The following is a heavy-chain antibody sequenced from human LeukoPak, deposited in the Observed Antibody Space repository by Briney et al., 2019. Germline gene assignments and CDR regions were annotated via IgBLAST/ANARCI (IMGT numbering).Heavy chain of an antibody. J-gene: IGHJ3*02. CDR1: GGSISSSNW. Sequence: SGTPSLTCAVSGGSISSSNWWSWVRQPPGKGLEWIGEIYHSGSTNYNPSLKSRVTISVDKSKNQFSLKLSSVTAADTAVYYSARDRRLDDAFDIWGQGTMVTVSS. CDR3: ARDRRLDDAFDI. V-gene: IGHV4-4*02. CDR2: IYHSGST.